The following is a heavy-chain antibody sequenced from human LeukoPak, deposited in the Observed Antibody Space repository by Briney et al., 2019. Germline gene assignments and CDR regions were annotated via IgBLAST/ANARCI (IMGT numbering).Heavy chain of an antibody. CDR2: IYTSGST. V-gene: IGHV4-4*07. CDR3: ARDSGPTTGYYYYMDV. Sequence: PSETLSLTCTVSGGSISSYYWSWIRQPAGKGLEWIGRIYTSGSTNYNPSLKSRVTMSVDTSKNQFSLKLSSVTAADTAVYYCARDSGPTTGYYYYMDVWGKGTTVTISS. CDR1: GGSISSYY. J-gene: IGHJ6*03. D-gene: IGHD4-17*01.